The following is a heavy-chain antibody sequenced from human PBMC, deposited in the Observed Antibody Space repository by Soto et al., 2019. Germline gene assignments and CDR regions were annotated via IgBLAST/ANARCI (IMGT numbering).Heavy chain of an antibody. CDR2: VKSKTDGGAT. V-gene: IGHV3-15*01. CDR3: TTDRRSGYDPQFDF. J-gene: IGHJ4*02. Sequence: GGSLRLSCTASGFTFYNTWMSWVRQAPGKGLEWVGRVKSKTDGGATDYTAPVKGRFTISRDDSQNTLYLQMNSLQTDDTAVYYCTTDRRSGYDPQFDFSGQGPLVTVSS. D-gene: IGHD5-12*01. CDR1: GFTFYNTW.